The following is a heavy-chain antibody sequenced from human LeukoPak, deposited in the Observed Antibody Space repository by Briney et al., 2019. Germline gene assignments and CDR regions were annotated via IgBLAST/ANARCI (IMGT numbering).Heavy chain of an antibody. J-gene: IGHJ4*02. CDR3: ARGEEDSSGWHALYFDY. CDR2: IYYSGST. D-gene: IGHD6-19*01. CDR1: GGSISRYY. Sequence: SETLSLTCTVSGGSISRYYWRWIRQPPGKGLEWIGYIYYSGSTNYNPSLKSRVTISVDTSKNQFSLKLSSVTAADTAVYYCARGEEDSSGWHALYFDYWGQGTLVTVSS. V-gene: IGHV4-59*08.